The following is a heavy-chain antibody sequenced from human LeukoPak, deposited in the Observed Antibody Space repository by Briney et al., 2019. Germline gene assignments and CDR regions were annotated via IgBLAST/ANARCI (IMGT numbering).Heavy chain of an antibody. J-gene: IGHJ4*02. CDR2: IYTSGST. CDR1: GGTFSGYY. Sequence: SETLSLTCAVYGGTFSGYYWSWIRQPAGKGLEWIGRIYTSGSTNYNPSLKSRVTMSVDTSKNQFSLKLSSVTAADTAVYYCARGYSGSSPTDYWGQGTLVTVSS. CDR3: ARGYSGSSPTDY. V-gene: IGHV4-59*10. D-gene: IGHD1-26*01.